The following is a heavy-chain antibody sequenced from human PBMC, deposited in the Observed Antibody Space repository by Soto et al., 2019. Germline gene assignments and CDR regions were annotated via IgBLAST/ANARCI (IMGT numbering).Heavy chain of an antibody. D-gene: IGHD3-16*01. Sequence: QVQLVQSGAEVRKPGSSVKVSCKASGGTFSSYAISWVRQAPGQGLEWMGGIIPIFGAPNYAQKFQGRVTITADEATITAYMELSSLTPEDTAVYYCARETFQDSGLEVWGQGTGVSVSS. CDR3: ARETFQDSGLEV. J-gene: IGHJ6*02. CDR2: IIPIFGAP. CDR1: GGTFSSYA. V-gene: IGHV1-69*12.